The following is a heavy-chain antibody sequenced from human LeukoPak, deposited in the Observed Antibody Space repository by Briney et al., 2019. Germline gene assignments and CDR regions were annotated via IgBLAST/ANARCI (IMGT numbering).Heavy chain of an antibody. V-gene: IGHV3-53*01. CDR3: ATLWFGNTDY. D-gene: IGHD3-10*01. J-gene: IGHJ4*02. CDR2: IYSGGST. Sequence: GALRLSCAVSGFIVSSNHVSWVRQAPGKGLGWVSVIYSGGSTYYADPVKGRFTISRDNSKNTLYLQMNSLRAEDTAVYYCATLWFGNTDYWGQGTLVTVSS. CDR1: GFIVSSNH.